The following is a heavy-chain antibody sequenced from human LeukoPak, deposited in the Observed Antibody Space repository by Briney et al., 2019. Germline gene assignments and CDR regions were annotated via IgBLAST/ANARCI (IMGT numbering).Heavy chain of an antibody. V-gene: IGHV3-23*01. CDR2: ISGGGDYT. D-gene: IGHD3-16*01. CDR3: ARVRLGTFDY. CDR1: GFTFSSYA. J-gene: IGHJ4*02. Sequence: GGSLRLSCAASGFTFSSYAMTWVRQAPGKGLEWVSSISGGGDYTYYTDSVKGRFTISRDNSKNTLYLQMNSLRAEDTAVYYCARVRLGTFDYWGQGTLVTVSS.